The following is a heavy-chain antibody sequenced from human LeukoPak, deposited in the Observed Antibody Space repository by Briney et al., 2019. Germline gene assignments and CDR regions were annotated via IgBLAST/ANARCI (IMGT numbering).Heavy chain of an antibody. CDR3: AKDPTPYSSGWSYFDY. J-gene: IGHJ4*02. Sequence: GGSLRLSCAASGFTFSSYAMHWVRQAPGKGLEWVAVISYDGSYKYYADSVKGRFTISRDNSKNTLYLQMNSLRAEDTAVYYCAKDPTPYSSGWSYFDYWGQGTLVTVSS. D-gene: IGHD6-19*01. CDR2: ISYDGSYK. CDR1: GFTFSSYA. V-gene: IGHV3-30-3*01.